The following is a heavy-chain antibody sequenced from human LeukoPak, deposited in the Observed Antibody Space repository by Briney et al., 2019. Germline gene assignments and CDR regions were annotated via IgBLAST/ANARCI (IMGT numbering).Heavy chain of an antibody. J-gene: IGHJ6*03. D-gene: IGHD3-3*01. CDR3: ARDANDFWSGSSGYMDV. CDR2: INPSGGST. CDR1: GYTFTSYY. Sequence: ASVKVSCKASGYTFTSYYMHWVRQAPGQGLEWMGIINPSGGSTSYAQKFQGRVTMTRGMSTSTVYMELSSLRSEDTAVYYCARDANDFWSGSSGYMDVWGKGTTVTVSS. V-gene: IGHV1-46*01.